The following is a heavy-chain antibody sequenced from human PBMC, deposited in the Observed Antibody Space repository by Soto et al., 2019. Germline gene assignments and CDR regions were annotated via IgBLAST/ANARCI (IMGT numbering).Heavy chain of an antibody. Sequence: PGGSLRLSCAASGFTFSSYSMNWVRQAPGKGLEWVSYISSSSSTIYYADSVKGRFTISRDNAKNSLYLQMNSLRDEDTAVYYCARARIAAAGLSFDPWGQGTLVTVSS. CDR3: ARARIAAAGLSFDP. J-gene: IGHJ5*02. D-gene: IGHD6-13*01. CDR2: ISSSSSTI. V-gene: IGHV3-48*02. CDR1: GFTFSSYS.